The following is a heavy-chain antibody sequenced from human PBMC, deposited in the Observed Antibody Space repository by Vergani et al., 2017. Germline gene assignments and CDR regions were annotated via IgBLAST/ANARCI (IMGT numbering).Heavy chain of an antibody. CDR1: GFTLGDYA. CDR3: AKVGRSEVAGTLGAFDI. CDR2: VRFDGSNK. J-gene: IGHJ3*02. D-gene: IGHD6-19*01. V-gene: IGHV3-30*02. Sequence: VHLVESGGGLVQPGRSLRLSCSGSGFTLGDYAMTWVRQAPGKGLEWVAFVRFDGSNKLYAESVKGRVTISRDNSKNTLFLHMNSLRPEDTAVYYCAKVGRSEVAGTLGAFDIWGQGTMVTVAS.